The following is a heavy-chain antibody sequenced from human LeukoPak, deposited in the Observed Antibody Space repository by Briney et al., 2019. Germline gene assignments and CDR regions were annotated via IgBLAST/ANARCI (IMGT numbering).Heavy chain of an antibody. CDR2: ISYDGRSK. J-gene: IGHJ6*02. D-gene: IGHD4-11*01. Sequence: PGRSLRLSCAASGFTFSSSGMHWVRQAPGKGLEWVAVISYDGRSKYYGDSVKGRFTISRDNSKNTLYLQMNSLRAEDSAVYYCAKDLGYYSSYYYGMDVWGQGTTVTVSS. CDR3: AKDLGYYSSYYYGMDV. V-gene: IGHV3-30*18. CDR1: GFTFSSSG.